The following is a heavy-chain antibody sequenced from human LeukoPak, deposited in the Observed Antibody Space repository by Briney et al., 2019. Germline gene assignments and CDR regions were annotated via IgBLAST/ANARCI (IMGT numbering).Heavy chain of an antibody. Sequence: GGSLRLSCAASGFTFNTFGMNWVRQAPGKGLEWLSYISRTGNTVYYRDSVKGRFTISRDNANNQLHLQMDNLRAEDTAVYFCARDLGSSTVTTAFDYWGQGTLVTVSS. J-gene: IGHJ4*02. V-gene: IGHV3-48*04. CDR1: GFTFNTFG. CDR3: ARDLGSSTVTTAFDY. CDR2: ISRTGNTV. D-gene: IGHD4-17*01.